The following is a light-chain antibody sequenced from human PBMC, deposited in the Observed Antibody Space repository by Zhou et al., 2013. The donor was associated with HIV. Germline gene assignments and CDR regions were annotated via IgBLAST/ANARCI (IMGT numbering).Light chain of an antibody. CDR1: QRISNY. Sequence: DIQMTQSPSSLSASVGDRVTITCRASQRISNYLNWYQQKPGKAPKLLIYAASSLQSGVPSRFSGSGSGTDFTLTISSLQPEDFATYYCQQSYSKGPTFGQGTKVEIK. J-gene: IGKJ1*01. CDR3: QQSYSKGPT. CDR2: AAS. V-gene: IGKV1-39*01.